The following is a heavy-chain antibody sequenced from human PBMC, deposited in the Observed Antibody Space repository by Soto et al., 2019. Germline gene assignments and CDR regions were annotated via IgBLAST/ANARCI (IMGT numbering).Heavy chain of an antibody. J-gene: IGHJ4*02. V-gene: IGHV4-34*01. Sequence: SETLSLTCAVYGGSFSGYYWSWIRQPPGKGLEWIGEINHSGSTNYNPSLKSRVTISVDTSKNQFSLKLSSVTAADTAVYYCASFESSLYYFDYWGQGTLVTVS. CDR3: ASFESSLYYFDY. D-gene: IGHD3-9*01. CDR2: INHSGST. CDR1: GGSFSGYY.